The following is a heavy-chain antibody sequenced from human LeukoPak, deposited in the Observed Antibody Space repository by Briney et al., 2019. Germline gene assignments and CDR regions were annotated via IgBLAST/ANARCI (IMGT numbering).Heavy chain of an antibody. V-gene: IGHV4-4*02. CDR3: ARGRRRYYYDSSGYQDY. D-gene: IGHD3-22*01. Sequence: SETLSLTCAVSGGSISSSNWWSWVRQPPGKGLEWIGEIYHSGSTNYNPSLKSRVTISVDTSKNQFSLKLSSVTAADTAVYYCARGRRRYYYDSSGYQDYWGQGTLVTVSS. CDR2: IYHSGST. CDR1: GGSISSSNW. J-gene: IGHJ4*02.